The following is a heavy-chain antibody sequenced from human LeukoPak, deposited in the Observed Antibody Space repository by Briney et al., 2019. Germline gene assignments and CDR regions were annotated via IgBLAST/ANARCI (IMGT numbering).Heavy chain of an antibody. CDR2: IYTSGST. J-gene: IGHJ4*02. CDR3: ARGGPALFDY. D-gene: IGHD6-25*01. CDR1: GGSISSGSYY. V-gene: IGHV4-61*02. Sequence: PSQTLSLTCSVSGGSISSGSYYWSWIRQPAGKGLEWIERIYTSGSTNYNPSLKSQVTTSVDTSKNQFSLKLSSVTAADTAVYYCARGGPALFDYWGQGTLVTVSS.